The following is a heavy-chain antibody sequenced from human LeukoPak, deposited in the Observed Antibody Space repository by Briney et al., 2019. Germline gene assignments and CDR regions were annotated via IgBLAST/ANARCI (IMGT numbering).Heavy chain of an antibody. CDR1: GFTFSSYG. CDR2: IWYDGSDK. Sequence: GGSLRLSCAASGFTFSSYGMHWVRQAPGKGLEWVAVIWYDGSDKYYADSVKGRFTISRDNSKNVLYLQMNSLRAEDTAVYYCAYGGKPGRFDYWGQGTLVTVSS. D-gene: IGHD4-23*01. V-gene: IGHV3-33*01. CDR3: AYGGKPGRFDY. J-gene: IGHJ4*02.